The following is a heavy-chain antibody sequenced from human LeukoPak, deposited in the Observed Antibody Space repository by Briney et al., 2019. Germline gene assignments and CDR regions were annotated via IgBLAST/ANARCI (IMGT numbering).Heavy chain of an antibody. CDR1: GFTFSSYG. D-gene: IGHD6-13*01. CDR3: ASEWGSSPDV. J-gene: IGHJ6*04. CDR2: ISSSSYI. V-gene: IGHV3-21*01. Sequence: GGSLRLSCAASGFTFSSYGMNWVRQAPGKGLEWVSFISSSSYIYYADSVKGRFTISRDNAKNSLYLQMNSLRAEDTAVYYCASEWGSSPDVWGKGTTVTVSS.